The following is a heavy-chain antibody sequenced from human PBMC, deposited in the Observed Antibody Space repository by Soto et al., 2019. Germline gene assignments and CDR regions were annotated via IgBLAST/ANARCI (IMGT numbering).Heavy chain of an antibody. CDR1: GGSFSGYY. Sequence: SETLSLTCAVYGGSFSGYYWSWIRQPPGKGLEWIGEINHNGSTNYNPSLKSRVTISVDTSKNQFSLKLSSVTAADTAVYYCARGLLWFGELDWFDPWGQGTLVTVSS. CDR2: INHNGST. V-gene: IGHV4-34*01. CDR3: ARGLLWFGELDWFDP. J-gene: IGHJ5*02. D-gene: IGHD3-10*01.